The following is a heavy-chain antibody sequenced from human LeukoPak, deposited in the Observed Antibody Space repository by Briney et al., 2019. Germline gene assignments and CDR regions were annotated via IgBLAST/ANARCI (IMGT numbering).Heavy chain of an antibody. CDR3: AKGRGYSSEGSDY. J-gene: IGHJ4*02. CDR2: ISGSGGST. D-gene: IGHD6-25*01. V-gene: IGHV3-23*01. Sequence: PGGSLRLSCAASGFTFRNYAMSWVRQAPGKGLEWVTGISGSGGSTYYADSVKGRFTISRDNYKNTLYLQMHSLRAEDTALYYCAKGRGYSSEGSDYWGQGTLVTVSS. CDR1: GFTFRNYA.